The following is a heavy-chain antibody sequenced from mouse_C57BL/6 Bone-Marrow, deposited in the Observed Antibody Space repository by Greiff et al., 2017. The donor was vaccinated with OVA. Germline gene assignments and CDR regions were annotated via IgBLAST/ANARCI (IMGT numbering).Heavy chain of an antibody. CDR3: TEWLQDY. CDR2: IDPENGDT. D-gene: IGHD2-2*01. CDR1: GFNIKDDY. V-gene: IGHV14-4*01. J-gene: IGHJ2*01. Sequence: EVQLQQSGAELVRPGASVKLSCTASGFNIKDDYMHWVKQRPEQGLEWIGWIDPENGDTEYASKFQGKATITADTSSNTAYLQLSSLTSEYTAVYYCTEWLQDYWGQGTTLTVSS.